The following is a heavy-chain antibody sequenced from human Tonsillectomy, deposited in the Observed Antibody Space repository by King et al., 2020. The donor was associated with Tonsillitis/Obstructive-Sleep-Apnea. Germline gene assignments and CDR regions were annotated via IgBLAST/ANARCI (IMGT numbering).Heavy chain of an antibody. CDR2: ISWNSGKR. Sequence: VQLVESGGGLVQPGRSLRLSCAASGFTFDDYAMYWVRQAPGXGLEWVSGISWNSGKRVYADXVKGRFTXSRDNAXNSXYLHLTXLRAEDTALYYCAKAXIIATSXTPGDAFDIWGQXXXVTVSS. CDR3: AKAXIIATSXTPGDAFDI. D-gene: IGHD6-13*01. CDR1: GFTFDDYA. V-gene: IGHV3-9*01. J-gene: IGHJ3*02.